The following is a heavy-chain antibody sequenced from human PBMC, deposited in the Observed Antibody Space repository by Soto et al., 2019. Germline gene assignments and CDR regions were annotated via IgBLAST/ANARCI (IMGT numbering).Heavy chain of an antibody. Sequence: SETLSLTCTVSGASISSFYWTWIRQPPGKGLEWIGYVYYSGSTNYNPSFKSRVAILGDTSKNQFSPKLSSVTAADTAVYYCARRAYNYQFDYWGQGILVTVS. CDR1: GASISSFY. CDR3: ARRAYNYQFDY. V-gene: IGHV4-59*08. CDR2: VYYSGST. J-gene: IGHJ4*02. D-gene: IGHD5-18*01.